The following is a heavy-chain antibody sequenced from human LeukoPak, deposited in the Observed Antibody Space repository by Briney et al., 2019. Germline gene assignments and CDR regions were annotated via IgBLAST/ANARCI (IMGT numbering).Heavy chain of an antibody. CDR2: IYTSGST. CDR3: ARLSRVPIVVVHNYGMDV. CDR1: GGSISSGSYH. Sequence: PSQTLSLTCTVSGGSISSGSYHWSWIRQPAGKGLEWIVRIYTSGSTNYNSSLKSRVTISVDTSKNQFSLKLSSVTAADTAVYYCARLSRVPIVVVHNYGMDVWGQGTTVTVSS. D-gene: IGHD2-2*01. V-gene: IGHV4-61*02. J-gene: IGHJ6*02.